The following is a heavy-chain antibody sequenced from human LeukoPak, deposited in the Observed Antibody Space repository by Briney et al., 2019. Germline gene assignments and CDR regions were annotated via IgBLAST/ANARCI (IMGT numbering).Heavy chain of an antibody. V-gene: IGHV3-15*01. J-gene: IGHJ4*02. D-gene: IGHD6-13*01. Sequence: PGGSLRLSCAASGFTFSNAWMSWVRQAPGKGLEWVGRIKSKTDGGTTDYAAPVKGRFTISRDDSKNTLYLQMNSLKTEDTAVYYCTTEYGVSYSSSQDYWGQGTLVTVSS. CDR1: GFTFSNAW. CDR3: TTEYGVSYSSSQDY. CDR2: IKSKTDGGTT.